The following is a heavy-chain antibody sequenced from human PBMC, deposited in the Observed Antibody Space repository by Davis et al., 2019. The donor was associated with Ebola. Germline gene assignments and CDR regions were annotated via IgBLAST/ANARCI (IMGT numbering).Heavy chain of an antibody. V-gene: IGHV3-23*01. CDR2: ISGSGGST. Sequence: GGSLRLSFAASGFAFTNYVMSWVRQAPGEGREWVSSISGSGGSTYYAESVKGRFTISRDNSKNTLYLQMNSLRAEDTAVYYCAKALYSSSWFYHHFDYWGHGTLVTVSS. CDR1: GFAFTNYV. J-gene: IGHJ4*01. D-gene: IGHD6-13*01. CDR3: AKALYSSSWFYHHFDY.